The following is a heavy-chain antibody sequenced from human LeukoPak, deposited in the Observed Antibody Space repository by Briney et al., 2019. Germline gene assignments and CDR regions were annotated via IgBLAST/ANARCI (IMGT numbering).Heavy chain of an antibody. CDR1: GGSFSGYY. Sequence: SETLSLTCAVYGGSFSGYYWSWIRQPPGKVLEWIGEINHSGSTSYNPSLKSRVTISVDTSKNQFSLKLSSVTAADTAVYYCARARWDGYELSLYYYYMDVWGKGTTVTVSS. V-gene: IGHV4-34*01. J-gene: IGHJ6*03. CDR2: INHSGST. CDR3: ARARWDGYELSLYYYYMDV. D-gene: IGHD5-12*01.